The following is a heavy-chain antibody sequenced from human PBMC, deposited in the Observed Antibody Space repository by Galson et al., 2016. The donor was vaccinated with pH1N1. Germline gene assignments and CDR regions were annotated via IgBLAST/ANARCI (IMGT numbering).Heavy chain of an antibody. CDR3: TRPGGYCSSTSCLRDY. Sequence: SLRLSCAAPGFTFSGSAMHWVRQASGSGLEWVGRIRSKGNNYTTVYAASVKGRFTISRDDSKNTAYLQMNSLKTEDTAVYYCTRPGGYCSSTSCLRDYWGQGTLVTVSS. CDR2: IRSKGNNYTT. CDR1: GFTFSGSA. V-gene: IGHV3-73*01. J-gene: IGHJ4*02. D-gene: IGHD2-2*01.